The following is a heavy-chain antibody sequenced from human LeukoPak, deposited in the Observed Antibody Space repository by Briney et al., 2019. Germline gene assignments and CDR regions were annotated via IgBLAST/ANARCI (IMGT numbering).Heavy chain of an antibody. CDR2: VSHDGTT. V-gene: IGHV4-59*08. Sequence: ASETLSLTCSVFGDSVTNYFWSWIRQPPGKGLEWIGYVSHDGTTNYAPSLRSRVIMAVDTAKSNISLRLTSVTAADTATYYCARLDSYGHDGCYNHWGRGTLVTVSP. CDR1: GDSVTNYF. J-gene: IGHJ4*02. D-gene: IGHD5-24*01. CDR3: ARLDSYGHDGCYNH.